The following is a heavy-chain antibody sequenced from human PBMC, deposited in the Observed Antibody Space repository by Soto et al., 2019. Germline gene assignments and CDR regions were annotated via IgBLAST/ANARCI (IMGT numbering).Heavy chain of an antibody. D-gene: IGHD3-10*01. J-gene: IGHJ6*02. Sequence: EVQLVESGGGLVQPGGSLRLSCAASGFTFSSYDMHWVRQATGKGLEWVSAIGTAGDTYYPGSVKGRFTISRENAKNSLYRQMNSPRAGDTAVYYCARDDGGAMDVWGQGPTVTVSS. V-gene: IGHV3-13*01. CDR3: ARDDGGAMDV. CDR2: IGTAGDT. CDR1: GFTFSSYD.